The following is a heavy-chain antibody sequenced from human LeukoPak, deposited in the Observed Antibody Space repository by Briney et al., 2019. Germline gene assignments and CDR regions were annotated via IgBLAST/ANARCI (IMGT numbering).Heavy chain of an antibody. CDR2: MNPNSGNT. CDR1: GYTFTSYD. Sequence: GASVKVSCKASGYTFTSYDINWVRQATGQGLEWMGWMNPNSGNTGYAQKFQGRVTMTRNTSISTAYMELSSLRSEDTAVYYCARGVPGGSYRRDYYYYGMDVWGQGTTVTVSS. CDR3: ARGVPGGSYRRDYYYYGMDV. J-gene: IGHJ6*02. V-gene: IGHV1-8*01. D-gene: IGHD1-26*01.